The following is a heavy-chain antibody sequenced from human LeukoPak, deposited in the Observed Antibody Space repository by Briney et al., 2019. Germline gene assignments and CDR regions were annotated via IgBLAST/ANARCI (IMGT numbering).Heavy chain of an antibody. J-gene: IGHJ6*03. CDR1: GGTFSSYA. CDR2: IIPIFGTA. V-gene: IGHV1-69*13. Sequence: SVKLSCKASGGTFSSYAISWVRQAPGQGLEWMGGIIPIFGTANYAQKFQGRVTITADESTSTAYMELSSLRSEDTAVYYCARGDDYYYYMDVWGKGTTVTISS. CDR3: ARGDDYYYYMDV.